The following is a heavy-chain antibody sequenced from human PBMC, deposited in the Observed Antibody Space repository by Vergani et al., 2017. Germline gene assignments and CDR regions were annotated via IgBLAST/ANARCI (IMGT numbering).Heavy chain of an antibody. V-gene: IGHV4-34*01. D-gene: IGHD2-2*02. CDR1: GGSFSGYY. CDR3: ARGRYCSSTSCYTTNYYYMDV. CDR2: INHSGST. Sequence: QVQLQQWGAGLLKPSETLSLTCAVYGGSFSGYYWSWIRQPPGKGLEWIGEINHSGSTNYNPSLQSRVTISVETSKNQFSLKLSSVTAADTAVYYCARGRYCSSTSCYTTNYYYMDVWGKGTTVTVSS. J-gene: IGHJ6*03.